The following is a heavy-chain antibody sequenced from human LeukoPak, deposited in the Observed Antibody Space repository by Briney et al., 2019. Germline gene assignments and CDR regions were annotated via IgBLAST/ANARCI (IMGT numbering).Heavy chain of an antibody. CDR2: ISGSGGST. Sequence: GGSLRLSCAASGFTFSSYAMSWVRQAPGKGLEWISAISGSGGSTYYADSVKGRFTISRDNSKNTLYLQMNSLRAEDTAVYYCAKDLYLWFGDPSGFDYWGQGTLVTVSS. D-gene: IGHD3-10*01. CDR1: GFTFSSYA. CDR3: AKDLYLWFGDPSGFDY. V-gene: IGHV3-23*01. J-gene: IGHJ4*02.